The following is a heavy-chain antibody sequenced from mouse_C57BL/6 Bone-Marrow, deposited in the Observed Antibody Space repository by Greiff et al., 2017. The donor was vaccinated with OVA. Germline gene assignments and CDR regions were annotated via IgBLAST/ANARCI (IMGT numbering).Heavy chain of an antibody. CDR2: IYPGNSDT. CDR1: GYTFTSYW. D-gene: IGHD4-1*01. Sequence: VQLQQSGTVLARPGASVKMSCKTSGYTFTSYWMHWVKQRPGQGLEWIGAIYPGNSDTSYNQKFKGKAKLTAVTSASTAYMELSSLTNEVSAVYYSKLTGYYYALDYWGQGTSVTVSS. V-gene: IGHV1-5*01. J-gene: IGHJ4*01. CDR3: KLTGYYYALDY.